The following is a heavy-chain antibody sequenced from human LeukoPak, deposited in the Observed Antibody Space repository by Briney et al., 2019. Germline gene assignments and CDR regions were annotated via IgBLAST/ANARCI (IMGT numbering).Heavy chain of an antibody. V-gene: IGHV4-4*07. CDR2: IYTSGST. D-gene: IGHD2-2*01. J-gene: IGHJ6*03. CDR3: ARDGIVVVPAAMGYYYYYYMDV. Sequence: WETLSLTCTVSGGSISSYYWSWIRQPAGKGLEWIGRIYTSGSTNYNPSLKSRVTMSVDTSKNQFSLKLSSVTAADTAVYYCARDGIVVVPAAMGYYYYYYMDVWGKGTTVTVSS. CDR1: GGSISSYY.